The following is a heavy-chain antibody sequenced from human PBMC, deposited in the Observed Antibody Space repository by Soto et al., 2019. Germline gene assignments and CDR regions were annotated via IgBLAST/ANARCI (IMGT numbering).Heavy chain of an antibody. Sequence: SETLSLTCAVSGGSFTSNNWWTWVRQPPGQGLEWIGEIYRTGSTNYNPSLKSRVTISLDKSENQFSLKVTSLTAADTAVYYCAGRDPGTSVDYWGQGTLVTVSS. D-gene: IGHD1-7*01. CDR1: GGSFTSNNW. CDR3: AGRDPGTSVDY. J-gene: IGHJ4*02. CDR2: IYRTGST. V-gene: IGHV4-4*02.